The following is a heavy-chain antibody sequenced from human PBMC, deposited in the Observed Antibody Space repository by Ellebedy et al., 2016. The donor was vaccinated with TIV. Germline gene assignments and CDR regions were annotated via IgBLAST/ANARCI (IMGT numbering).Heavy chain of an antibody. CDR3: ARVDYIDEGLAY. CDR2: INQDATVK. V-gene: IGHV3-7*03. D-gene: IGHD4-11*01. J-gene: IGHJ4*02. Sequence: GESLKISXETSGFTFSSHWMTWVRQAPGKGLEWVANINQDATVKKYMGSVKGRFTISRDNAKNSLYLQMNSLRAEDTAVYHCARVDYIDEGLAYWGQGTLVTVSP. CDR1: GFTFSSHW.